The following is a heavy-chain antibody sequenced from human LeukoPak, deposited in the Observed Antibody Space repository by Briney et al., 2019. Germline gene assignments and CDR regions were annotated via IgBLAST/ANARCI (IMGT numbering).Heavy chain of an antibody. CDR2: IYSGGTT. Sequence: KPSETLSLTCTVSGGSINSYYWSWIRQAAGKGLEWIGRIYSGGTTNYNPSLKSRVTMSVDTSKNQFSLRLSSVTAADTAVYYCARGSSGWFSIDYWGQGTLVTVPS. D-gene: IGHD6-19*01. CDR1: GGSINSYY. CDR3: ARGSSGWFSIDY. V-gene: IGHV4-4*07. J-gene: IGHJ4*02.